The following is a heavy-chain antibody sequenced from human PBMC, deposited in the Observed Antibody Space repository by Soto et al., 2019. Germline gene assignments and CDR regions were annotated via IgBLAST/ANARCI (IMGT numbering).Heavy chain of an antibody. D-gene: IGHD1-26*01. V-gene: IGHV4-59*01. Sequence: SETLSLTCTVSGGSISSYYWSWIRRPPGKGLELIGYINYSGSTNYNPSLKSRVTISVDTSKNQFSLKLSSVTAADTAVYYCARVRGYYYYMDVWVKGTTVTVTS. CDR2: INYSGST. J-gene: IGHJ6*03. CDR1: GGSISSYY. CDR3: ARVRGYYYYMDV.